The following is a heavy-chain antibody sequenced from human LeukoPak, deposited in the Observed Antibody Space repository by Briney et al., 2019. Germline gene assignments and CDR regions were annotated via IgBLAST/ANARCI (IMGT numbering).Heavy chain of an antibody. CDR2: IYTSGST. CDR3: AREVIAVADGYYYYMDV. D-gene: IGHD6-19*01. Sequence: SETLSLTCTVSGGSINSYYWSWIRQPAGKGLEWIGRIYTSGSTNYNPSLKSRVTMSVDTSKNQFSLKLSSVTAADTAVYYCAREVIAVADGYYYYMDVWGKGTTVTISS. J-gene: IGHJ6*03. CDR1: GGSINSYY. V-gene: IGHV4-4*07.